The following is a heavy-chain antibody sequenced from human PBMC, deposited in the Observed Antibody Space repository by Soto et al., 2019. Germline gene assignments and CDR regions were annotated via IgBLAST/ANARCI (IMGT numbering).Heavy chain of an antibody. D-gene: IGHD2-21*02. CDR2: INAEGNT. J-gene: IGHJ5*02. CDR3: ARGSNTAFDP. CDR1: GFNFSPYW. Sequence: GGSLRLSCAATGFNFSPYWMHWVRQTPGKGLVWVSRINAEGNTIYADSVKGRFTISRDNAKNMLYLQMTSLRAEDTAVYFCARGSNTAFDPWGQGTLVTVSS. V-gene: IGHV3-74*01.